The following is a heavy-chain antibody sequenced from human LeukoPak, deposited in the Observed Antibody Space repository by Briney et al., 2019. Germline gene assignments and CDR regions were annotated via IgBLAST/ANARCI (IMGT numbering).Heavy chain of an antibody. J-gene: IGHJ4*02. Sequence: GGSLRLSCAASGFTFSNYAMNWVRQAPGKGLEWVSGISGIGYTYYADSVKGRFTISRDNSKNTLYLQMNSLRAEDTAVYYCAKEPRTTVVILFDYWGQGTLVTVSS. V-gene: IGHV3-23*01. CDR2: ISGIGYT. CDR1: GFTFSNYA. D-gene: IGHD4-23*01. CDR3: AKEPRTTVVILFDY.